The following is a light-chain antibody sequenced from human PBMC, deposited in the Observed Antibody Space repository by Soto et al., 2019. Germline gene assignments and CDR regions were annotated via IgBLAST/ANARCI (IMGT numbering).Light chain of an antibody. J-gene: IGLJ1*01. CDR3: CSYAGSYTYV. V-gene: IGLV2-11*01. Sequence: QSVLAQPRSVSGSPGQSFTICCTGTSSDVGGYDYVSWYQQHPGKAPQLMIYDVSERPSGVPDRFSGSKSGNTAYLTISGLQAEDEADYYCCSYAGSYTYVFGTGTKVNVL. CDR1: SSDVGGYDY. CDR2: DVS.